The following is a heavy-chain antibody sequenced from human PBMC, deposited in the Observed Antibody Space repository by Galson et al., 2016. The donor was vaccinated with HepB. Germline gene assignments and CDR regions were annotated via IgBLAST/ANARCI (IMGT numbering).Heavy chain of an antibody. CDR1: GFSLNTGLG. CDR2: IYWNDDK. V-gene: IGHV2-5*01. D-gene: IGHD3-16*01. CDR3: AHTAPLGLEFSRDHFDY. J-gene: IGHJ4*02. Sequence: PALVKPTQTLTLTCTFSGFSLNTGLGVAWLRQPPGKAPEWLALIYWNDDKRYSPFLKSRLTITKDTSKSQVVLTMTNMDPVDTDTYYCAHTAPLGLEFSRDHFDYWGQGTLVTVSS.